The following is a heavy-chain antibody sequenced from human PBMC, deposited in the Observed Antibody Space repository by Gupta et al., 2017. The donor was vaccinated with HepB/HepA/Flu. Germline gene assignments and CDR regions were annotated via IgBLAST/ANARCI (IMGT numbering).Heavy chain of an antibody. D-gene: IGHD1-26*01. CDR3: ARAGSYYQTHYYYYGMDV. V-gene: IGHV3-74*01. CDR2: INSDGSST. CDR1: GFTFSSYW. Sequence: EVQLVESGGGLVQPGGSLRLSCAASGFTFSSYWMHWVRQAPGKGLVWVSRINSDGSSTSYADSVKGRFTISRDNAKNTLYLQMNSLRAEDTAVYYCARAGSYYQTHYYYYGMDVWGQGTTVTVSS. J-gene: IGHJ6*02.